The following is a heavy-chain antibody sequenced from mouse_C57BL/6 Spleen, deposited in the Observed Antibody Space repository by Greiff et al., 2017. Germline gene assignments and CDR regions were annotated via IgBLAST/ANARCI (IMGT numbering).Heavy chain of an antibody. CDR2: IWTGGGT. CDR1: GFSLTSYA. D-gene: IGHD1-1*01. J-gene: IGHJ4*01. V-gene: IGHV2-9-1*01. CDR3: ARNPPLLRGAMDY. Sequence: VQLQQSGPGLVAPSQSLSITCTVSGFSLTSYAISWVRQPPGKGLAWLGVIWTGGGTNYNSALKSRLSISKDNSKSQVFLKMNSLQTDDTARYYCARNPPLLRGAMDYWGQGTSVTVSS.